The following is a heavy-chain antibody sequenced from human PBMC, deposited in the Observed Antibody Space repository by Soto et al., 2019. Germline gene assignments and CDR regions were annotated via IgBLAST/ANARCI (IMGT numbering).Heavy chain of an antibody. CDR3: ARGNYHYAMDV. V-gene: IGHV4-30-2*01. CDR2: VSHGGSP. J-gene: IGHJ6*04. CDR1: GGSVSIGVFS. Sequence: PSETLSLTCAVSGGSVSIGVFSLNWIRQPPRQGLEWIGYVSHGGSPHYTPSLRSRVSISVDRYTNVISLNLTSMTPADTAVYFCARGNYHYAMDVWRKGLTIAVSS.